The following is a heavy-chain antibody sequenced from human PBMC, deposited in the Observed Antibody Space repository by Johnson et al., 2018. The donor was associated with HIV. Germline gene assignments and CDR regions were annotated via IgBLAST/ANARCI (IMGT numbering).Heavy chain of an antibody. Sequence: QVQLVESGGGVVQPGGSLRLSCAASGFTFSSYGMHWVRQAPGKGLEWVAFIRYDGSNKYYADSVKGRFTISRDNSKNTMDMQMNSLRAEDTAVYYCGKDLEGHDVFDIWGQGTAVTVSA. CDR2: IRYDGSNK. CDR3: GKDLEGHDVFDI. CDR1: GFTFSSYG. J-gene: IGHJ3*02. D-gene: IGHD3-3*01. V-gene: IGHV3-30*02.